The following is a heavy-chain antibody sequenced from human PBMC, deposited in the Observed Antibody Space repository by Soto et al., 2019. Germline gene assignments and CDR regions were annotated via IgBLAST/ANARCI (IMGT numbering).Heavy chain of an antibody. V-gene: IGHV1-69*13. Sequence: SVKVSCKAFGGTFSSYAICWVRQAPGQGPEWMGGIIPMFGSTNYAQKIQGRDTITADESTSTAFMELRGLKSEDTAAYYWARRVAVTAVADISSYYCCLDVWRQGTTVTVSS. D-gene: IGHD2-21*02. J-gene: IGHJ6*02. CDR2: IIPMFGST. CDR3: ARRVAVTAVADISSYYCCLDV. CDR1: GGTFSSYA.